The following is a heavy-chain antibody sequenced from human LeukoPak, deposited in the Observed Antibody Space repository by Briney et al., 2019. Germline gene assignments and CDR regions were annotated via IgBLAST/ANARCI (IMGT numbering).Heavy chain of an antibody. D-gene: IGHD3-10*01. CDR1: GFTFSSYW. Sequence: GGSQRLSCAASGFTFSSYWMSWVRQAPGEGLERLAAISGGGGETHYADSVKGRFTISRDNSKNTLYLQMNSLRAEDTAVYYCASKYYYASGSYYYYSDRDVWGQGTTVTVSS. V-gene: IGHV3-23*01. CDR2: ISGGGGET. CDR3: ASKYYYASGSYYYYSDRDV. J-gene: IGHJ6*02.